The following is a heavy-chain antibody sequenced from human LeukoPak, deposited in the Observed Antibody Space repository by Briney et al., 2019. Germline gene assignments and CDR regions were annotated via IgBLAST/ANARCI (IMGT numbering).Heavy chain of an antibody. CDR3: ASYPGIAAAGNWFDP. J-gene: IGHJ5*02. V-gene: IGHV4-39*01. Sequence: SETLSLTCTVSVGPISSYYWSWIRQPPGKGLEWIGSIYYSGSTYYNPSLKSRVTISVDTSKNQFSLKLSSVTAADTAVYYCASYPGIAAAGNWFDPWGQGTLVTVSS. CDR2: IYYSGST. CDR1: VGPISSYY. D-gene: IGHD6-13*01.